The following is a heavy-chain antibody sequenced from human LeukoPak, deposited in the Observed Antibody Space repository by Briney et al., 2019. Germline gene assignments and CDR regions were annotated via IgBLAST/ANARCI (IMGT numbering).Heavy chain of an antibody. CDR3: ARDVYSGYEKDYYYYYGMDV. CDR2: ISYDGSNK. J-gene: IGHJ6*04. V-gene: IGHV3-30*04. CDR1: VFTFRVYA. D-gene: IGHD5-12*01. Sequence: PGGALRLSCAASVFTFRVYAMHTVCEGPGEGLERGADISYDGSNKYSAGSVKGRFTLTINNSKNTLYLQMNSLRAEDTAVYYCARDVYSGYEKDYYYYYGMDVWGKGTTVTVSS.